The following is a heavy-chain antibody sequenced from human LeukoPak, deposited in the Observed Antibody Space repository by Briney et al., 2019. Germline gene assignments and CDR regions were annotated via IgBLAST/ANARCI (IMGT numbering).Heavy chain of an antibody. Sequence: GGSLRLSCAASGFTFSSHSMNWVRQAPGKGLEWVSSISSSSSYIYYADSVKGRFTISRDNAKNSLYLQMNSLRAEDTAVYYCARDRLVGAGPYNWFDPWGQGTLVTVSS. J-gene: IGHJ5*02. V-gene: IGHV3-21*01. D-gene: IGHD1-26*01. CDR2: ISSSSSYI. CDR1: GFTFSSHS. CDR3: ARDRLVGAGPYNWFDP.